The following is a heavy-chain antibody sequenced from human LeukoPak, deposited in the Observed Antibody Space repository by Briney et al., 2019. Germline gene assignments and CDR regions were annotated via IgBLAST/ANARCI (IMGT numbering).Heavy chain of an antibody. V-gene: IGHV4-39*01. CDR3: ARRWLQFRGLAPFDY. CDR2: IYYSGST. J-gene: IGHJ4*02. D-gene: IGHD5-24*01. Sequence: SETLSLTCTVSGGSISSSGYYWGWIRQPPGKDLEWIGTIYYSGSTYHNPSVKSRVTISVDTPKNQFSLRLSSVTAADTAVYYCARRWLQFRGLAPFDYWGQGTLVTVSS. CDR1: GGSISSSGYY.